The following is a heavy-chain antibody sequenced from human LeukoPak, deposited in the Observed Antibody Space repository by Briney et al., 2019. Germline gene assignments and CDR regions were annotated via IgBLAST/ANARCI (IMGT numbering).Heavy chain of an antibody. D-gene: IGHD1-26*01. CDR3: ATRSYSGSYYPYYFDY. Sequence: GGSLRLSCAASGFTFSSYAMSWVRQAPGKGLEWVSAISGSGGSTYYADSVKGRFTISRDNSKNTLYLQMNSLRAEDTAVYYCATRSYSGSYYPYYFDYWGQGTLVTVSS. CDR1: GFTFSSYA. CDR2: ISGSGGST. J-gene: IGHJ4*02. V-gene: IGHV3-23*01.